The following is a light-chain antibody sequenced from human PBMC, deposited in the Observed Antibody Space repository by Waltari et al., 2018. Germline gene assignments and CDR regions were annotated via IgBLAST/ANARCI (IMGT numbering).Light chain of an antibody. CDR1: QSVGKP. Sequence: SRRASQSVGKPLAWYQQKSGQAPRLLIYDASTRATGIPDRFSASGFGTDFSLTISRLEPEDFAVYYCQKYVRLPVTFGQGTKVEIK. J-gene: IGKJ1*01. CDR3: QKYVRLPVT. CDR2: DAS. V-gene: IGKV3-20*01.